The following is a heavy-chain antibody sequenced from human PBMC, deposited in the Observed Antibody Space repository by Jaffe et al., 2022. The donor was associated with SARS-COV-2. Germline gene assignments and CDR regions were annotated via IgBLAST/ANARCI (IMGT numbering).Heavy chain of an antibody. J-gene: IGHJ4*02. V-gene: IGHV3-15*01. CDR2: IKSKTDGGTT. D-gene: IGHD6-19*01. CDR1: GFTFSNAW. Sequence: EVQLVESGGGLVKPGGSLRLSCAASGFTFSNAWMSWVRQAPGKGLEWVGRIKSKTDGGTTDYAAPVKGRFTISRDDSKNTLYLQMNSLKTEDTAVYYCTTDYSSGWYGDYWGQGTLVTVSS. CDR3: TTDYSSGWYGDY.